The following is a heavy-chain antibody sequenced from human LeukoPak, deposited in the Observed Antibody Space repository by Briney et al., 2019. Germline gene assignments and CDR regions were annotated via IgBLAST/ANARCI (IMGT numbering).Heavy chain of an antibody. Sequence: GGSLRLSCAASGLTGSHNYVSWVRQAPGKGLEWVSAIHTSGDTCYADSVKGRFTISRDTSKNTLYPQINSLRVEDTAVYYCIVFGDSNHWGQGTLVTVSS. CDR3: IVFGDSNH. CDR1: GLTGSHNY. V-gene: IGHV3-53*01. D-gene: IGHD4-17*01. J-gene: IGHJ5*02. CDR2: IHTSGDT.